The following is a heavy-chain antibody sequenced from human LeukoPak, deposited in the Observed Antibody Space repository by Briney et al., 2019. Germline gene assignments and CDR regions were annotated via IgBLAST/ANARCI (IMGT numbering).Heavy chain of an antibody. CDR2: IRPNNGDT. CDR1: GYILTDFY. V-gene: IGHV1-2*02. D-gene: IGHD4-11*01. J-gene: IGHJ3*01. CDR3: ARDYSNKGFDV. Sequence: GASVKVSCKASGYILTDFYLHWVRQAPGQGLEWMGWIRPNNGDTGYAQKFQGKVTMTRDTSISTAFVDLNSLTPDDTALYYCARDYSNKGFDVWGQGTMVTVSS.